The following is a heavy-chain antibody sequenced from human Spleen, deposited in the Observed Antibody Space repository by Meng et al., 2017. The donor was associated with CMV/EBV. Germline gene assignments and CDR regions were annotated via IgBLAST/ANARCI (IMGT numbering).Heavy chain of an antibody. J-gene: IGHJ6*02. V-gene: IGHV3-48*03. CDR2: ISSSGNIK. CDR3: ARAARYDFWSGYYRYYYGMDV. Sequence: GESLKISCVVSGFTFSGYEMNWVRLAPGKGLEWVSYISSSGNIKYYADSVKGRFTISRDNARNSLYLQMNSLRVEDTAVYFCARAARYDFWSGYYRYYYGMDVWGQGTTVTVSS. D-gene: IGHD3-3*01. CDR1: GFTFSGYE.